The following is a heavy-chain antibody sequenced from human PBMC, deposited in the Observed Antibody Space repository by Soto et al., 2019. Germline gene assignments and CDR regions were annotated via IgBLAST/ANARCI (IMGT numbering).Heavy chain of an antibody. CDR2: IWYDGSNK. CDR1: GCTFSSYG. D-gene: IGHD6-13*01. Sequence: GGSLRLXCAASGCTFSSYGMHWVRQAPGKGLEWVAVIWYDGSNKYYADSVKGRFTISRDNSKNTLYLQMNSLRAEDTAVYYCARMPIAAAGTWQYYYGMDVWGQGTTVTVSS. J-gene: IGHJ6*02. CDR3: ARMPIAAAGTWQYYYGMDV. V-gene: IGHV3-33*01.